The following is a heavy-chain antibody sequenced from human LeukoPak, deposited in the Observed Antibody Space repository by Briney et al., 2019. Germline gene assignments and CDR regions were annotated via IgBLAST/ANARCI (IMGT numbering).Heavy chain of an antibody. V-gene: IGHV1-69*05. J-gene: IGHJ6*03. CDR2: IIPIFGTA. CDR1: GGTFSSYA. CDR3: ARDPPGAWGGYDQYYYYYMDV. D-gene: IGHD5-12*01. Sequence: ASVKVSCKASGGTFSSYAISWVRQAPGQGLEWMGGIIPIFGTANYAQKFQGRVTITTDESTSTAYMELSSLRSEDTAVYYCARDPPGAWGGYDQYYYYYMDVWGKGTTVTVSS.